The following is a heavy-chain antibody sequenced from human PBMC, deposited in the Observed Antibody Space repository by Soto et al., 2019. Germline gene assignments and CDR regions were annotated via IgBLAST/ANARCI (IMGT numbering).Heavy chain of an antibody. J-gene: IGHJ6*02. CDR2: IFYSGTP. Sequence: QVQLQESGPGLVKPSQTLSLTCTVSGASISSGNFYWTWIRQPPGKGLGWIGYIFYSGTPYYNPYHQSRATISIHTTKNRFSLKLYSATAADTVVYSCARDSGWFGEFSYFYNGVDAWGPGTT. CDR3: ARDSGWFGEFSYFYNGVDA. D-gene: IGHD3-10*01. CDR1: GASISSGNFY. V-gene: IGHV4-30-4*01.